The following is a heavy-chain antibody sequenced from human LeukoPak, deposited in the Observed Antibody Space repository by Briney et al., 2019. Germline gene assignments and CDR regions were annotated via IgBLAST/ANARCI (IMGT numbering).Heavy chain of an antibody. D-gene: IGHD3-16*02. Sequence: SETLSLTCTVSGYSISSGYYWGWIRQPPGKGLEWIGSIYHSGSTYYNPSLKSRVTISVDTSKNQFSLKLSSVTAADTAVYYCARGNYDYVWGSYRYRVPWPYYFDYWGQGTLVTVSS. CDR3: ARGNYDYVWGSYRYRVPWPYYFDY. CDR1: GYSISSGYY. CDR2: IYHSGST. V-gene: IGHV4-38-2*02. J-gene: IGHJ4*02.